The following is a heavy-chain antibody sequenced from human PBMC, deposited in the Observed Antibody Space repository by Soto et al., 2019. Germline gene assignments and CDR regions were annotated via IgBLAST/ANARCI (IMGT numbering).Heavy chain of an antibody. V-gene: IGHV1-58*02. D-gene: IGHD3-9*01. CDR1: VGTFSNYA. J-gene: IGHJ5*02. CDR3: AAFDQGPMGFDP. Sequence: GASVNVSCKPSVGTFSNYAISWVRQAPGQRLEWIGKIVVGSGNTNYPQQFQERVTITRDMSTSTDQMELSSQRYEDTAFYYCAAFDQGPMGFDPWGQGTLVTVSS. CDR2: IVVGSGNT.